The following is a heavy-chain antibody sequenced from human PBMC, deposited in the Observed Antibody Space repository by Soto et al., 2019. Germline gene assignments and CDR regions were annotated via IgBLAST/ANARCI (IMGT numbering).Heavy chain of an antibody. CDR1: GVSISNSSYY. V-gene: IGHV4-39*01. CDR2: IYYSGIT. Sequence: SKSLSLTCTVSGVSISNSSYYWGWIRRPPGKGLEWIGTIYYSGITYYNPSLKSRVTISVDTSKNQFSLKLTSVTAADTAVYYCARHGSNWGQGTLVTVSS. CDR3: ARHGSN. J-gene: IGHJ4*02.